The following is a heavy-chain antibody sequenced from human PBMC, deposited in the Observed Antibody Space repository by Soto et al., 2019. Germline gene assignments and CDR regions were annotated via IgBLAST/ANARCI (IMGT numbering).Heavy chain of an antibody. D-gene: IGHD3-9*01. CDR2: ISSSSSTI. V-gene: IGHV3-48*01. Sequence: EVRLVESGGGLEQPGGSLRLSCVASGFTFSTYSMNWVRQVPGKGLEWLSYISSSSSTIYYADSVRGRSTISRDNAKHSLYLQMSSLRREDTALYFCARVRVGCWFYSDFWGQGTLVTFSS. J-gene: IGHJ4*02. CDR1: GFTFSTYS. CDR3: ARVRVGCWFYSDF.